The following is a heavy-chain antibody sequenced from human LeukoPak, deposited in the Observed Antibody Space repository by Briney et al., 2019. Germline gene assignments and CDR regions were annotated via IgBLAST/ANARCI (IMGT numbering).Heavy chain of an antibody. J-gene: IGHJ4*02. CDR2: MNPNSGNT. Sequence: ASVKVSFKASGYTFTSYDINWVRQATGQGLEWMGWMNPNSGNTGYAQKFQGRVTMTRNTSISTAYMELSSLRSEDTAVYYCARTYSSSWYNYFDYWGQGTLVTVSS. V-gene: IGHV1-8*01. CDR3: ARTYSSSWYNYFDY. D-gene: IGHD6-13*01. CDR1: GYTFTSYD.